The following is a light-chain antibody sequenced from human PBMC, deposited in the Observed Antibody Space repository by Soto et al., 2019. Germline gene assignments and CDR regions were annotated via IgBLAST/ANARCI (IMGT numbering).Light chain of an antibody. J-gene: IGKJ2*02. CDR1: QSISTY. CDR3: QQSYSTPRT. CDR2: AAS. V-gene: IGKV1-39*01. Sequence: DIQMTQSPSSLSAXXXXXVXXTCRAXQSISTYLNWYQQKVGKAPKLLIYAASSLQRGVPSRFSGSGSGTDFTLTISSLQPEDFATYYCQQSYSTPRTFGQGTKLEIK.